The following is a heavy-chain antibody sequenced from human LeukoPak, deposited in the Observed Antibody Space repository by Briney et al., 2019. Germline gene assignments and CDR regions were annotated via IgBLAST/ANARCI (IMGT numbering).Heavy chain of an antibody. Sequence: PSETLSLTCTVSGGSISSYYWSWIRQPPGKGLEWIGYIYYSGSTNYNPSLKSRVTISVDTSKNQFSLKLSSVTAADTAVYYCAGGSMTTVINYYYYGMDVWGQGTTVTVSS. CDR1: GGSISSYY. J-gene: IGHJ6*02. CDR3: AGGSMTTVINYYYYGMDV. V-gene: IGHV4-59*01. D-gene: IGHD4-11*01. CDR2: IYYSGST.